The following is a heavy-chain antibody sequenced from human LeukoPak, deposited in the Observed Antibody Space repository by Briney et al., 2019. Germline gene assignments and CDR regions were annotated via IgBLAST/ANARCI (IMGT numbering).Heavy chain of an antibody. CDR3: ARVPISTTARGYFDY. CDR1: GGSVSSGSYY. J-gene: IGHJ4*02. CDR2: IYYSGGT. Sequence: SETLSLTCTVSGGSVSSGSYYWSWIRQPPGKGLEWIGYIYYSGGTTYNPSLKSRVTISVDTSKNKFSLKLNSVTAADTAVYYCARVPISTTARGYFDYWGRGTLVTVSS. D-gene: IGHD4-17*01. V-gene: IGHV4-61*01.